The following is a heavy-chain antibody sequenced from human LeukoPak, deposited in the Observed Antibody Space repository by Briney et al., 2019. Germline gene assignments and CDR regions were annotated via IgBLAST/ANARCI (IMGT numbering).Heavy chain of an antibody. CDR3: ARDRGYYYDSSGYYDY. CDR2: IYDSGST. J-gene: IGHJ4*02. V-gene: IGHV4-59*12. CDR1: GGSISSYY. D-gene: IGHD3-22*01. Sequence: PSETLSLTCTVSGGSISSYYWSWIRQPPGKGLEWIGFIYDSGSTNYNPSLKSRVTISVDTSKNQFSLKLSSVTAADTAVYYCARDRGYYYDSSGYYDYWGQGTLVTVSS.